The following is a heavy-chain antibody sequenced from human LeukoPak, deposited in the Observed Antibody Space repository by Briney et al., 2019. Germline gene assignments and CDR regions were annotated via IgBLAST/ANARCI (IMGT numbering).Heavy chain of an antibody. Sequence: ASVKVSCKASGYTFTSYDVNWVRQATGQGLEWMGWMNPNSGNTGYAQKFQGRVTMTRNTSISTAYMELSSLRSEDTAVYYCARGRRRDGYNLYYWGQGTLVTVSS. J-gene: IGHJ4*02. CDR2: MNPNSGNT. V-gene: IGHV1-8*01. CDR1: GYTFTSYD. D-gene: IGHD5-24*01. CDR3: ARGRRRDGYNLYY.